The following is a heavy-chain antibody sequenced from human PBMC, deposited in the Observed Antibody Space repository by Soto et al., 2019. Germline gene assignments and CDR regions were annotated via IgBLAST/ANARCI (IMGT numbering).Heavy chain of an antibody. CDR1: GFTFSSYA. CDR2: ISGSGGST. Sequence: GGSLRLSCAASGFTFSSYAMSWVRQAPGKGLEWVSAISGSGGSTYYADSVKGRFTTSRDNSKNTLYLQMNSLRAEDTAVYYCAKAWSYCSGGSCYSIYYYYGMDVWGQGTTVTVSS. CDR3: AKAWSYCSGGSCYSIYYYYGMDV. D-gene: IGHD2-15*01. J-gene: IGHJ6*02. V-gene: IGHV3-23*01.